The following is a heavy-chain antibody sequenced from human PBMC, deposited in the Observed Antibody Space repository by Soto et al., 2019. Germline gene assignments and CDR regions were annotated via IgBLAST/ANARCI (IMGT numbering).Heavy chain of an antibody. V-gene: IGHV4-30-4*01. CDR1: GGSISSGDYY. CDR2: IYYSGST. D-gene: IGHD3-10*01. CDR3: ARFDEGVRGTIWFDP. Sequence: SETLSLTCTVSGGSISSGDYYWSWIRQPPGKGLEWIGYIYYSGSTYYNPSLKSRVTISVDTSKNQFSLKLSSVTAADTAVYYCARFDEGVRGTIWFDPWGQGTLVTVSS. J-gene: IGHJ5*02.